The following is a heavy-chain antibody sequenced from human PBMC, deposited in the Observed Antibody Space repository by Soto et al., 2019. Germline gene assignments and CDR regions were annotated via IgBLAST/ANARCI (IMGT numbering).Heavy chain of an antibody. Sequence: SVKVSCKASGGTFSSYAISWVRQAPGQGLEWMGGIIPIFGTANYAQKFQGRVTITADESTSTAYMELSSLRSEDTAVYYCARFTFGGVIAPSAYGMDVWGQGTTVTVSS. V-gene: IGHV1-69*13. CDR3: ARFTFGGVIAPSAYGMDV. CDR2: IIPIFGTA. D-gene: IGHD3-16*02. CDR1: GGTFSSYA. J-gene: IGHJ6*02.